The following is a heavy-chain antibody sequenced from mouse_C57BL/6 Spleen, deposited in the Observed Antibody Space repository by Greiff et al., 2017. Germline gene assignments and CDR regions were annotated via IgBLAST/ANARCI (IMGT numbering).Heavy chain of an antibody. Sequence: QVQLKQPGAELVKPGASVKMSCKASGYTFTSYWITWVKQRPGQGLEWIGDIYPGSGSTNYNEKFKSKATLTVDTSSSTAYMQLSSLTSEDSAVYYCAREGYGDDVGAWFAYWGQGTLVTVSA. CDR1: GYTFTSYW. CDR3: AREGYGDDVGAWFAY. D-gene: IGHD2-2*01. V-gene: IGHV1-55*01. CDR2: IYPGSGST. J-gene: IGHJ3*01.